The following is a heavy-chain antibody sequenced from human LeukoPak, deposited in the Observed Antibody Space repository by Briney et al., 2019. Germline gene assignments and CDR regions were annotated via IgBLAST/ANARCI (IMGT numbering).Heavy chain of an antibody. V-gene: IGHV3-21*01. J-gene: IGHJ4*02. CDR2: ISSGSSYI. D-gene: IGHD4/OR15-4a*01. CDR3: AGGGASMVVTFD. Sequence: PGGSLRLSCAASGFTFSSYNMNWVRQAPGKGLEWVSSISSGSSYIYYADSVKGRFTISRDNAKNSLYLQMNSLRAEDTAVYYCAGGGASMVVTFDWGQGTLVTVSS. CDR1: GFTFSSYN.